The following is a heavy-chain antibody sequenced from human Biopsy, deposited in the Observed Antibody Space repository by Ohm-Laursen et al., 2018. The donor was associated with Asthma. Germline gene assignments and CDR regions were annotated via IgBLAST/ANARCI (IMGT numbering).Heavy chain of an antibody. CDR3: ARGISRVTGLFDHFDS. CDR2: IYFSGST. CDR1: GGSISSYY. D-gene: IGHD2-21*02. J-gene: IGHJ4*02. Sequence: GTLSLTCTVSGGSISSYYWSWIRQPPGKGLEWIGYIYFSGSTNYNPSLKSRVTISVDTSKNQFSLKLRSVTAADAAVYYCARGISRVTGLFDHFDSWGQGTLVTVSS. V-gene: IGHV4-59*01.